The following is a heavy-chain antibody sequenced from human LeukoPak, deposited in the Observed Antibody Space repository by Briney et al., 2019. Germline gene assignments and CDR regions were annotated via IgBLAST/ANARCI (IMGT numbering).Heavy chain of an antibody. V-gene: IGHV3-30-3*01. CDR1: GFTFSSYA. Sequence: GGSLRLSCAASGFTFSSYAMHWVRQAPGKGLEWVAVISYDGSNKYYADSVRGRFTISRDNSKNTLYLQMNSLRAEDTAVYYCARDYGDYVGYFDYWGQGTLVTVSS. D-gene: IGHD4-17*01. CDR3: ARDYGDYVGYFDY. CDR2: ISYDGSNK. J-gene: IGHJ4*02.